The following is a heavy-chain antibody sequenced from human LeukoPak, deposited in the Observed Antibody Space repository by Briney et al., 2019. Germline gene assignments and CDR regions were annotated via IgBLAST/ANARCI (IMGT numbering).Heavy chain of an antibody. CDR2: IYPGDSDT. D-gene: IGHD5-18*01. CDR1: GYSFTSYW. Sequence: GESLQISCKASGYSFTSYWIGWVRQMPGKGLEWMGIIYPGDSDTRYSPSFQGQVTISADKSISTAYLQWSSLKASDTAMYYCARGGVRGYSYGSFDYWGQGTLVTVSS. J-gene: IGHJ4*02. CDR3: ARGGVRGYSYGSFDY. V-gene: IGHV5-51*01.